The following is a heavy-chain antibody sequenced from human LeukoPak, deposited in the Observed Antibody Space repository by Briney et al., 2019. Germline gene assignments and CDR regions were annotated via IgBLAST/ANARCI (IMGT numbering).Heavy chain of an antibody. CDR1: GYTFTGYY. D-gene: IGHD2-2*01. V-gene: IGHV1-8*02. Sequence: GASVKVSCKASGYTFTGYYMHWVRQAPGQGLEWMGWMNPNSGNTGYAQKFQGRVTMTRNTSISTAYMELSSLRSEDTAVYYCARVAGGYCSTWGQGTLVTVSS. CDR3: ARVAGGYCST. CDR2: MNPNSGNT. J-gene: IGHJ5*02.